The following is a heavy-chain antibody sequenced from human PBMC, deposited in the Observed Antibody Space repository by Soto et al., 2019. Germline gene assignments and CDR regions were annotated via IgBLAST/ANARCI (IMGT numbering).Heavy chain of an antibody. CDR1: GYTFIAYY. CDR3: AILLTVSKGVDNFVG. J-gene: IGHJ6*01. V-gene: IGHV1-2*02. D-gene: IGHD2-15*01. Sequence: QVQLVQSGAEVKEPGASVKVSCKASGYTFIAYYIHWLRQAPGQGLEWMGWIFPSTGGTNFARNLQVGGRMTRNRFISSVYLELNRLGSDDTVLFFCAILLTVSKGVDNFVGWVQGTPVTVSS. CDR2: IFPSTGGT.